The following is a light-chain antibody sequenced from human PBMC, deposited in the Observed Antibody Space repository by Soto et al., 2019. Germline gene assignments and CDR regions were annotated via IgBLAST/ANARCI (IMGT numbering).Light chain of an antibody. Sequence: DIQMTQSPSTLSASVGDRVTITCRASQSISSWLAWYQQKPGKSPKLLIYKASSLESGVPSRCSGSGSGTEFTLTISSLQPDDFATYYCQQYNSYSQTFGQGTKVHIK. CDR1: QSISSW. CDR2: KAS. V-gene: IGKV1-5*03. CDR3: QQYNSYSQT. J-gene: IGKJ1*01.